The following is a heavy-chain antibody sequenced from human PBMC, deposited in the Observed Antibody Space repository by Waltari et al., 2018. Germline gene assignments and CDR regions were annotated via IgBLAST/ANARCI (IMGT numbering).Heavy chain of an antibody. D-gene: IGHD6-19*01. CDR3: ATGGYSSGWSGYGMDV. J-gene: IGHJ6*02. CDR2: FDPEDGET. Sequence: QVQLVQSGAEVKKPGASVKVSCKVSGYTLPELSMHWVRQAPGKGLEWMGGFDPEDGETIYAQKFQGRVTMTEDTSTDTAYMELSSLRSEDTAVYYCATGGYSSGWSGYGMDVWGQGTTVTVSS. V-gene: IGHV1-24*01. CDR1: GYTLPELS.